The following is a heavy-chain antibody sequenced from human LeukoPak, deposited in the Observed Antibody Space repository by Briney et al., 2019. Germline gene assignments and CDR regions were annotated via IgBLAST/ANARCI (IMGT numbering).Heavy chain of an antibody. CDR3: ARVYYDFWSGYPYFDY. J-gene: IGHJ4*02. Sequence: PSETLPLTCTVSGGSISSGDYYWSWIRQPPGKGLEWIGYIYYSGSTYYNPSLKSRVTISVDTSKNQFSLKLSSVTAADTAVYYCARVYYDFWSGYPYFDYWGQGTLVTVSS. CDR1: GGSISSGDYY. V-gene: IGHV4-30-4*01. D-gene: IGHD3-3*01. CDR2: IYYSGST.